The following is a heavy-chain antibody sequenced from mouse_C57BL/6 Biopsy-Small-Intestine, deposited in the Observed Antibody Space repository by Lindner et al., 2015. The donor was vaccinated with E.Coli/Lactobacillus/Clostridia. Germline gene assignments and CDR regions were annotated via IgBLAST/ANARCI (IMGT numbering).Heavy chain of an antibody. V-gene: IGHV1-9*01. CDR2: ILPGSGRT. J-gene: IGHJ2*01. CDR1: GYTFTGYW. Sequence: VQLQESGAELMKPGASVKLYCKASGYTFTGYWIEWVKQRPGHGLEWIGEILPGSGRTKYNEKFKGKATFTADASSNTAYMQLSSLTTEDSAIYYCARPGTYGYWGQGTTLTVSS. CDR3: ARPGTYGY. D-gene: IGHD5-1*01.